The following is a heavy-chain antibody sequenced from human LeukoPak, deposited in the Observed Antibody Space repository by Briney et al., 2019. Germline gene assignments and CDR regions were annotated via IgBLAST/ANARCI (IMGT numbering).Heavy chain of an antibody. CDR3: SRVDIAMVSYFDY. CDR2: IYYSGST. D-gene: IGHD5-18*01. J-gene: IGHJ4*02. Sequence: PSETLSLTCTVSGGSISSYYWSWIRQPPGKGLEWIGYIYYSGSTNYNPSLKSRVTISVDTSKNQFSLKLSSVSVADTAVYDCSRVDIAMVSYFDYWGQGTLVTVSS. V-gene: IGHV4-59*01. CDR1: GGSISSYY.